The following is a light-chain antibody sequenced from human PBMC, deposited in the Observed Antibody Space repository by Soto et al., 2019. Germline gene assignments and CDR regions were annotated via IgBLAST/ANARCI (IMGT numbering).Light chain of an antibody. V-gene: IGKV3-15*01. J-gene: IGKJ5*01. Sequence: EIVMTQSPAILSVSPGERATLSCRASQSIGSDLAWYQQRPGQAPRLLIYAASTRATGIPARFSGSGSGTQFTLTISGLQSEDVAVYYCQQYTKWPPITFGQGTRLEIK. CDR3: QQYTKWPPIT. CDR1: QSIGSD. CDR2: AAS.